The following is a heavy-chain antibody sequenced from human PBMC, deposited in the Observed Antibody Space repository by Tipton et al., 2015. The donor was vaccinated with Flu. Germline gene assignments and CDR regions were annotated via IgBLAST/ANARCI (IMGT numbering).Heavy chain of an antibody. D-gene: IGHD1-26*01. CDR2: IRSKAYGGTT. V-gene: IGHV3-49*03. J-gene: IGHJ3*02. CDR3: ETEPSRAFDI. CDR1: GFTFGDYA. Sequence: RSLRLSCTASGFTFGDYAMSWFRQAPGKGLEWVGFIRSKAYGGTTEYAASVKGRFTISRDDSKSIAYLQMNSLKTEDTAVYYCETEPSRAFDIWGQGTMVTVSS.